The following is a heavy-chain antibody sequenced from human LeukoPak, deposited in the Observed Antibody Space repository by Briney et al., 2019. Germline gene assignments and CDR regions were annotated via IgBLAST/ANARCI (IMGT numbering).Heavy chain of an antibody. CDR3: ARLRAGDYFDY. CDR1: AFTFRTYW. J-gene: IGHJ4*02. CDR2: IKPDGSEK. V-gene: IGHV3-7*04. D-gene: IGHD6-19*01. Sequence: GGCLRLSCAASAFTFRTYWMSWVRQAPGKGREGVAMIKPDGSEKYYVDSVKGLFSISRDNAKNSLYLQMNSLRAEDTAVYYCARLRAGDYFDYWGQGTLVTVSS.